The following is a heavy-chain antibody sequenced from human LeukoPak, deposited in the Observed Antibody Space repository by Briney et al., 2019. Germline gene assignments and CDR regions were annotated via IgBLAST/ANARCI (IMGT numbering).Heavy chain of an antibody. CDR1: GGSISSYY. J-gene: IGHJ4*02. V-gene: IGHV4-59*01. CDR2: IYYSGST. Sequence: PSETLSLTCTVSGGSISSYYWSWIRQPPGKGLEWIGYIYYSGSTNYNPSLKSRVTISVDTSKNQFSLKLSSVTAADTAVYYCAGDGGKATDYAADYWGQGTLVTVSS. D-gene: IGHD3-16*01. CDR3: AGDGGKATDYAADY.